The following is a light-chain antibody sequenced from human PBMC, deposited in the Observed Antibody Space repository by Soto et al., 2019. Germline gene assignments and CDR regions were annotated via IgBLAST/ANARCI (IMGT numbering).Light chain of an antibody. CDR3: CFYLGATTHV. J-gene: IGLJ1*01. V-gene: IGLV2-23*01. CDR2: EGH. Sequence: QSVLAQPASVSGSPGQSITISCTGTSGFVGSFSLVSWYQQHPGKSPKVMISEGHRRPSRVPHRFSGSTSVNAASLTISGLHADDESYYYCCFYLGATTHVFGTWTKLTVL. CDR1: SGFVGSFSL.